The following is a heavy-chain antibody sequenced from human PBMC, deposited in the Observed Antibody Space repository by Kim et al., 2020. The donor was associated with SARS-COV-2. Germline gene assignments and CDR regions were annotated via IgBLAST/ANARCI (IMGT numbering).Heavy chain of an antibody. CDR2: ISSSGSTI. Sequence: GGSLRLSCAASGFTFGDDYISWIRQAPGKGPEWVAYISSSGSTIDYGDAVKGRFTISMENAKNSLYLQTNSLRAEDTAVYYCARDRGKIAVAGENYYYY. J-gene: IGHJ6*01. D-gene: IGHD6-19*01. CDR1: GFTFGDDY. V-gene: IGHV3-11*04. CDR3: ARDRGKIAVAGENYYYY.